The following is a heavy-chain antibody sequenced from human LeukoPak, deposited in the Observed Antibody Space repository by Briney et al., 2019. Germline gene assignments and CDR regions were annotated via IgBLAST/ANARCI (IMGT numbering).Heavy chain of an antibody. V-gene: IGHV1-69*13. CDR1: GGTFSSEA. J-gene: IGHJ4*02. CDR3: ARGDFWSGYHEAPTDY. D-gene: IGHD3-3*01. Sequence: GASVKVSCKASGGTFSSEAFIWVRQAPGQGLEWMGGIIPIFGTANYAQKFQGRVTITADESTSTAYMELSSLRSEDTAVYYCARGDFWSGYHEAPTDYWGQGTLVTVSS. CDR2: IIPIFGTA.